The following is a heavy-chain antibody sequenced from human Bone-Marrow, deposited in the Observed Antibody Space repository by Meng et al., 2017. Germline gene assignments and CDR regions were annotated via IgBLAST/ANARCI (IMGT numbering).Heavy chain of an antibody. CDR2: ISGSGGST. CDR3: AKQYSSGWYGVLDYFDY. J-gene: IGHJ4*02. V-gene: IGHV3-23*01. CDR1: GLTFSSYA. Sequence: GESLKISCAASGLTFSSYAMHWVRQAPGKGLEWVSAISGSGGSTYYADSVKGRFTISRDNSKNTLYLQMNSLKAEDTAVYYCAKQYSSGWYGVLDYFDYWGQGTLVTVSS. D-gene: IGHD6-19*01.